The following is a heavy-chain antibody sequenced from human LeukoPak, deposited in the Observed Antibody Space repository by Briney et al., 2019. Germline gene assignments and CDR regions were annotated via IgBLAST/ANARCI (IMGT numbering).Heavy chain of an antibody. V-gene: IGHV4-59*01. D-gene: IGHD3-22*01. CDR3: AREPGFDSSGYLNWFDP. CDR1: GGSISSYY. Sequence: SETLSLTCTVSGGSISSYYWSWIRQPPGKGLEWIACISYSGSTKYNPSLKSRVTISVDTSKNQLPLKLSSVTAADTAVYYCAREPGFDSSGYLNWFDPWGQGTLVTVSS. CDR2: ISYSGST. J-gene: IGHJ5*02.